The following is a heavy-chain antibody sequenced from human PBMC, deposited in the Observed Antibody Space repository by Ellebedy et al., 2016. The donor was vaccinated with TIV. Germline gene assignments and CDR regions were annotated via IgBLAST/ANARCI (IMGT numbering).Heavy chain of an antibody. V-gene: IGHV3-7*01. J-gene: IGHJ4*02. Sequence: GGSLRLXXAASGFTFSSYWMTWVRQAPGKGLEWVANIKKDESEKYYLDSVKGRFTISRDNARNTFYLQMNSLRVEDTAVYYCAKGSGIYGGRVDYWGQGTLVTVSS. CDR1: GFTFSSYW. D-gene: IGHD1-26*01. CDR2: IKKDESEK. CDR3: AKGSGIYGGRVDY.